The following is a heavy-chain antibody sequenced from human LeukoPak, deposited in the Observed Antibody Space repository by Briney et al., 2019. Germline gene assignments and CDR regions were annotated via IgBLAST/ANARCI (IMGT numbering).Heavy chain of an antibody. J-gene: IGHJ3*02. CDR1: VFTFSSYI. CDR2: ISSRSSYI. CDR3: ARHCIVGARGAFDI. D-gene: IGHD1-26*01. V-gene: IGHV3-21*01. Sequence: PGGSLRLSCAPSVFTFSSYIMNWVGQAPGKGVEWVSSISSRSSYIYYDDSVQGRFTISRDNGKNSLYLQMNSLRAEDTAVYYCARHCIVGARGAFDIWGQGTMVTVSS.